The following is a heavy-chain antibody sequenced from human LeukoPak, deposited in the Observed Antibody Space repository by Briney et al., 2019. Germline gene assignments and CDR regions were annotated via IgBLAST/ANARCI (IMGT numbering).Heavy chain of an antibody. CDR3: AKDSSGYHPRSAFDY. D-gene: IGHD3-22*01. CDR1: GFTFDNYG. V-gene: IGHV3-20*04. Sequence: GGSLRLSCAASGFTFDNYGMTWVRQVPGKGLEWVSGVNWNGGSTGYADSVKGRFTTSRDNAKNSLYLQMNSLRAEDTAVYYCAKDSSGYHPRSAFDYWGQGTLVTVSS. CDR2: VNWNGGST. J-gene: IGHJ4*02.